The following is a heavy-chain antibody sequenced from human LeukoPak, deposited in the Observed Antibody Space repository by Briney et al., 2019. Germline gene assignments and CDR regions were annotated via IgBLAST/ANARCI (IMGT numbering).Heavy chain of an antibody. Sequence: GGSLRLSCAASGFTFSSYGMHWVRQAPGKGLEWVAVISYDGSNKYYADSVKGRFTISRDNSKNTLYLQMNSLRAEDTAVYYCAKDSASVLLWFGARYYYYGMDVWGQGTTVTVS. CDR1: GFTFSSYG. CDR3: AKDSASVLLWFGARYYYYGMDV. D-gene: IGHD3-10*01. V-gene: IGHV3-30*18. CDR2: ISYDGSNK. J-gene: IGHJ6*02.